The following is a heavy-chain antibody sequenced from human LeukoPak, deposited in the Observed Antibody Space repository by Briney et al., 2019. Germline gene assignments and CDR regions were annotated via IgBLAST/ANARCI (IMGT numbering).Heavy chain of an antibody. CDR3: AREDRTDIVGALGAFDI. CDR2: ISSSSSYI. Sequence: GGSLRLSCAASGFTFSSYSMNWVRQAPGKGLEWVSSISSSSSYIYYADSVKGRFTISRDNAKNSLYMQMSSLRAEDTAVYYCAREDRTDIVGALGAFDIWGQGTMVTVSS. V-gene: IGHV3-21*03. J-gene: IGHJ3*02. D-gene: IGHD1-26*01. CDR1: GFTFSSYS.